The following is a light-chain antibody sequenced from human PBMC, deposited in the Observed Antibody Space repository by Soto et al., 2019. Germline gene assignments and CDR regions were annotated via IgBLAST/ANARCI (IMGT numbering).Light chain of an antibody. Sequence: DIQMTQSPSSVSASVGDRVTITCRASQGISSWLAWDQQKPGKAPKLLIYAASSLQSGVPSSVSGSGYGTDFTLTVRTLQPEDVALYCCQQANFVPFPVGAGTKVDIK. J-gene: IGKJ3*01. CDR3: QQANFVPFP. CDR1: QGISSW. CDR2: AAS. V-gene: IGKV1-12*01.